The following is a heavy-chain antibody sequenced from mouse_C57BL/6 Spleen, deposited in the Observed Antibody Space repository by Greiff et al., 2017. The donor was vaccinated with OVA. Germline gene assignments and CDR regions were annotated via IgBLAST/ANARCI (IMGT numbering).Heavy chain of an antibody. J-gene: IGHJ2*01. V-gene: IGHV1-59*01. CDR1: GYTFTSYW. CDR2: IDPSDSYT. Sequence: QVQLKQPGAELVRPGTSVKLSCKASGYTFTSYWMHWVKQRPGQGLEWIGVIDPSDSYTNYNQKFKGKATLTVDTSSSTAYMQLSSLTSEDSAVYYGKREGGGYFDYWGKGTTLTASS. CDR3: KREGGGYFDY.